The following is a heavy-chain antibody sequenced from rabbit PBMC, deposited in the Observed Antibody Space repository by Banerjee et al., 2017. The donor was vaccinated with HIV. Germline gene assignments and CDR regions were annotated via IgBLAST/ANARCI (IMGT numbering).Heavy chain of an antibody. Sequence: QEQLKESGGGLVQPGGSLKLSCKASGFSFSSSYYMCWVRQAPGKGLEWIGCIYAGSGGTWYASWVNGRFTISKTSSTTVTLQMTSLTAADTATYFCARDAGYAGSNLWGPGTLVTVS. V-gene: IGHV1S45*01. D-gene: IGHD4-2*01. J-gene: IGHJ4*01. CDR2: IYAGSGGT. CDR1: GFSFSSSYY. CDR3: ARDAGYAGSNL.